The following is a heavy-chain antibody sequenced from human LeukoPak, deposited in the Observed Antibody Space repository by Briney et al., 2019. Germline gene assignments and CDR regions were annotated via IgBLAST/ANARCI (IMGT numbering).Heavy chain of an antibody. J-gene: IGHJ3*02. CDR3: ARDPYDILIPMGDGAFDI. CDR2: ISSSSSYI. V-gene: IGHV3-21*01. D-gene: IGHD3-9*01. Sequence: PGGSLRLSCAASGFTFSSYSMNWVRQAPGKGLEWVSSISSSSSYIYYADSVKGRFTISRDNAKNSLYLQMNSLRAEDTAVYYCARDPYDILIPMGDGAFDIWGQGTMVTVSS. CDR1: GFTFSSYS.